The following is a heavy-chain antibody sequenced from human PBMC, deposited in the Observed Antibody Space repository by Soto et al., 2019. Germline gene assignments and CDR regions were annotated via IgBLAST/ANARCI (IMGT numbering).Heavy chain of an antibody. D-gene: IGHD3-22*01. CDR2: ISTNNGNT. CDR1: GYILTDYG. CDR3: VRDGPLLRLYEGMDV. J-gene: IGHJ6*02. Sequence: QVQLVQSGAEVKKPGASVKVSCKTSGYILTDYGFSWVRQAPGRGLEWLGWISTNNGNTYYAQKFQGRVTMTADTHTSTAYMELRSLRSDDSAVYFCVRDGPLLRLYEGMDVWGQGTTVTVSS. V-gene: IGHV1-18*01.